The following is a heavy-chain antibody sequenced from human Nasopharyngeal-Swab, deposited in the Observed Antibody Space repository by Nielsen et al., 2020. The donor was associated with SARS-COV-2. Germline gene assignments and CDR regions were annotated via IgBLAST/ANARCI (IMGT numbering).Heavy chain of an antibody. CDR3: ARDAPAHYGAFY. Sequence: GESLKISCAASGFSFSINWMAWVRQAPGRGLEWVANIRGDGSEKYYVDSVKGRFTISRDSSKNTLYLQMDSLRGEDTAVYYCARDAPAHYGAFYWGRGTLVTVSS. V-gene: IGHV3-7*01. J-gene: IGHJ4*02. CDR2: IRGDGSEK. D-gene: IGHD4-17*01. CDR1: GFSFSINW.